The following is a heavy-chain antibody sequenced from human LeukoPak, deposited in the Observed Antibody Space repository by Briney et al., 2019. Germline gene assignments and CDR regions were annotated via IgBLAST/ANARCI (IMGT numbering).Heavy chain of an antibody. D-gene: IGHD3-22*01. J-gene: IGHJ5*02. CDR3: AKQIYDSSGPSNWFDP. V-gene: IGHV3-23*01. CDR1: GLTFSSYA. CDR2: ISGSGGST. Sequence: GGSLRLSCAASGLTFSSYAMSWVRQAPGKGLEWVSAISGSGGSTYYADSVKGRFTISRDNSMNTLYLQMNSLRAEDTAVYYCAKQIYDSSGPSNWFDPWGQGTLVTVSS.